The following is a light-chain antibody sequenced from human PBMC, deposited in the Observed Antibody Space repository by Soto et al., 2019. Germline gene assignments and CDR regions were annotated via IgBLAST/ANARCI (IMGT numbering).Light chain of an antibody. CDR2: EVS. J-gene: IGLJ3*02. CDR1: SSDVGAYNY. CDR3: TSYAGSNIWV. Sequence: QSALTQPPSASGSPGQSVTISCTGTSSDVGAYNYVSCYQQYPGKAPKLMIYEVSKRPSGVPDRFSGSKSGKTASLTVSGLQPEDEGDYHCTSYAGSNIWVFGGGTKLTVL. V-gene: IGLV2-8*01.